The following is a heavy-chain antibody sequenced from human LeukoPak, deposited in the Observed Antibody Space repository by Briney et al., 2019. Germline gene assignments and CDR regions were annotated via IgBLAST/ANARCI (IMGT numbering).Heavy chain of an antibody. CDR3: AKAQMYHYGSGTYYLL. CDR1: GFTFSNYA. V-gene: IGHV3-23*01. Sequence: GGSLRLSCVASGFTFSNYAMSWVRQAPGKGLEWVSGIGGRGDSTYYAASVKGRFTISRDNSKNTLYLQMNSLRAEDTAAYYCAKAQMYHYGSGTYYLLWGQGTLVTVSS. CDR2: IGGRGDST. J-gene: IGHJ4*02. D-gene: IGHD3-10*01.